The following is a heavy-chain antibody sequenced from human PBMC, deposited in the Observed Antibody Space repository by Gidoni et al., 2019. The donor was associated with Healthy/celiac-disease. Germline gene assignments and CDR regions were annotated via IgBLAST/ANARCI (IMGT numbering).Heavy chain of an antibody. D-gene: IGHD1-26*01. CDR3: ARDTVVGATSNYFDY. Sequence: QVQLQESGPGLVKPSETLSLTCTVSGYSISSGYYWGWIRQPPGKGLEWIGSIYHSGSTYYNPSLKSRVTISVDTSKNQFSLKLSSVTAADTAMYYCARDTVVGATSNYFDYWGQGTLVTVSS. CDR1: GYSISSGYY. CDR2: IYHSGST. V-gene: IGHV4-38-2*02. J-gene: IGHJ4*02.